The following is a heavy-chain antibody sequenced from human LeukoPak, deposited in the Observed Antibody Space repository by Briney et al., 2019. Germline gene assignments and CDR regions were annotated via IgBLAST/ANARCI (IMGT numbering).Heavy chain of an antibody. V-gene: IGHV1-8*03. CDR1: GYTFTSYD. J-gene: IGHJ6*03. D-gene: IGHD2-15*01. CDR2: MNPNSGNT. Sequence: ASVKVSCKASGYTFTSYDINWVRQATGQGLEWMGWMNPNSGNTGYAQKFQGRVTITRNTSISTAYMELSSLRSEDTAVYYCARGGFCSGGSCPVDYYYYMDVWGKGTTVTVSS. CDR3: ARGGFCSGGSCPVDYYYYMDV.